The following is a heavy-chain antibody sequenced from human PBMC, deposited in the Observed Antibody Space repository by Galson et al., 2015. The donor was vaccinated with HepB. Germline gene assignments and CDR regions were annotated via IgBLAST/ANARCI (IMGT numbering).Heavy chain of an antibody. CDR2: IRSKAYGGTT. CDR1: GFTFGDYA. Sequence: SLRLSCAASGFTFGDYAMSWVRQAPGKGLEWVGFIRSKAYGGTTEYAASVKGRFTISRDDSKSIAYLQMNSLKTEDTAVYYCTRGGGSPKWELPRTYFDYWGQGTLVTVSS. J-gene: IGHJ4*02. V-gene: IGHV3-49*04. CDR3: TRGGGSPKWELPRTYFDY. D-gene: IGHD1-26*01.